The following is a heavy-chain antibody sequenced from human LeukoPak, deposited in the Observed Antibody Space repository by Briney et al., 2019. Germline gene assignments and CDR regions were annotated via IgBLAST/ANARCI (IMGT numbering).Heavy chain of an antibody. V-gene: IGHV3-48*01. CDR1: GLTFSSYS. Sequence: GGSLRLSCAASGLTFSSYSMNWVRQAPGKGLEWVSYISSSSSTIYYADSVKGRFTISRDNSKNTLYLQMNSLRAEDTGMYYCARDRADGYTNYGDDWGQGTLVTVSS. D-gene: IGHD5-24*01. CDR3: ARDRADGYTNYGDD. J-gene: IGHJ4*02. CDR2: ISSSSSTI.